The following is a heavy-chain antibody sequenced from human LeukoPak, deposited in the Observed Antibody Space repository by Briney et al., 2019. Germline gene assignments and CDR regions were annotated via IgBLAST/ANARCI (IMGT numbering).Heavy chain of an antibody. CDR3: ARVKGTYCTSTTCQPAFDI. J-gene: IGHJ3*02. CDR2: ITSGSTYT. CDR1: GFTFSNYY. D-gene: IGHD2-2*01. V-gene: IGHV3-11*05. Sequence: GGSLRLSCAASGFTFSNYYMSWIRQAPGKGLEWVSYITSGSTYTNYADSVKGQFTISRDNSKNSLYLQMNSLSAEDTAVYYCARVKGTYCTSTTCQPAFDIWGQGTMVTVSS.